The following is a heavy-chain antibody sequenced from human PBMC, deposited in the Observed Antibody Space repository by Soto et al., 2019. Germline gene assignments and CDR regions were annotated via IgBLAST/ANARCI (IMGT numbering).Heavy chain of an antibody. CDR2: ISYDGSNK. D-gene: IGHD4-17*01. CDR3: ERGEGLRLYYYYGMDV. V-gene: IGHV3-30-3*01. Sequence: PGGSLRLSCAASGFTFSSYAMHWVRQAPGKGLEWVAVISYDGSNKYYADSVKGRFTISRDNSKNTLYLQMNSLRAEDTAVYYCERGEGLRLYYYYGMDVWGQGNTVTVSS. CDR1: GFTFSSYA. J-gene: IGHJ6*02.